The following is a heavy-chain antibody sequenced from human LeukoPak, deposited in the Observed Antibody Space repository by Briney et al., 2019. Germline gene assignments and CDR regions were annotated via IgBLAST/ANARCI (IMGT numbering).Heavy chain of an antibody. CDR1: GGSFGGYY. CDR2: INHSRST. CDR3: ARRLGRKFGERFYYYHYMDV. V-gene: IGHV4-34*01. J-gene: IGHJ6*03. Sequence: PSETLSLTCAVYGGSFGGYYWSWIRQPPGKGLEWIGEINHSRSTKYNPSLKSRVTISVDTSKNQFSLKLSSVTAADTAVYYCARRLGRKFGERFYYYHYMDVWGKGTTVTISS. D-gene: IGHD3-10*01.